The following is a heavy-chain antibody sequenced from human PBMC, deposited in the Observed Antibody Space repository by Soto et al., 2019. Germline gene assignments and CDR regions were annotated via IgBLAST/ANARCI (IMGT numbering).Heavy chain of an antibody. V-gene: IGHV1-69*13. CDR1: GGTFSSYA. Sequence: SVKVSCKASGGTFSSYAISWLRQAPGQGLEWMGGIIPIFGTANYAQKFQGRVTITADESTSTAYMELSSLRSEDTAVYYCAGVEGSGSYYNPLDYWGQGTLVTVSS. CDR2: IIPIFGTA. J-gene: IGHJ4*02. CDR3: AGVEGSGSYYNPLDY. D-gene: IGHD3-10*01.